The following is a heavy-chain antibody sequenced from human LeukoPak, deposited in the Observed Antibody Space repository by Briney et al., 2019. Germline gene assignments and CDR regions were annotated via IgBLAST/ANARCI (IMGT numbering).Heavy chain of an antibody. D-gene: IGHD3-10*01. Sequence: GGSLRLSCAASGFTFSSYWMSWVRQAPGKGLEWVANIKQDGSEKYYVDSVKGRFTISRDDAKNSLYLQMNSLRAEDTAVYYCARMGVSDAFDIWGQGTMVTVSS. V-gene: IGHV3-7*01. CDR2: IKQDGSEK. CDR3: ARMGVSDAFDI. CDR1: GFTFSSYW. J-gene: IGHJ3*02.